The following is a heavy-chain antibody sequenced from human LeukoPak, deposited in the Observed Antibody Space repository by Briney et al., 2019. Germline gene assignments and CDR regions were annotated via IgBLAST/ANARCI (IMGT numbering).Heavy chain of an antibody. D-gene: IGHD2-2*01. CDR1: GFTFSSYE. CDR2: IYSGGST. Sequence: GGSLRLSCAASGFTFSSYEMNWVRQAPGKGLEWVSVIYSGGSTYYADSVKGRFTISRHNSKNTLYLQMNSLRAEDTAVYYCARGGTGWYFDYWGQGTLVTVSS. CDR3: ARGGTGWYFDY. V-gene: IGHV3-53*04. J-gene: IGHJ4*02.